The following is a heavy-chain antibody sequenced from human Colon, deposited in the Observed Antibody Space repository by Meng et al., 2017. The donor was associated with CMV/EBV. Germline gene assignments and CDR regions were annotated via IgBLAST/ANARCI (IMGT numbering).Heavy chain of an antibody. Sequence: ASVKVSCKVSGYIFTSYGTSWARQAPGQGLEWLGWISTHNGYTSYAQKFQDRVTMTTDTSTSTAYMDLRSLGSDDSAAYYCARYCSGGNCYSKPGLAKFFDLWGQGTLVTVSS. CDR2: ISTHNGYT. J-gene: IGHJ4*02. D-gene: IGHD2-15*01. CDR3: ARYCSGGNCYSKPGLAKFFDL. V-gene: IGHV1-18*01. CDR1: GYIFTSYG.